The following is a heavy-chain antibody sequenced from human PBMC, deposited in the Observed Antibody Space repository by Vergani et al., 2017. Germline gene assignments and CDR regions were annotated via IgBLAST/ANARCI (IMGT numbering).Heavy chain of an antibody. Sequence: EVQLLESGGDLVQPGGSLRLSCAASGFTFIMLAMSWVRQAPGKGLEWVSTLSASDRRTHYADSVKGRFTISRDNSKNTLFFHMNSLRPEDTAVYYCAKVGRSEVAGTFGAFDIWGQGTMVTVSS. J-gene: IGHJ3*02. D-gene: IGHD6-19*01. CDR3: AKVGRSEVAGTFGAFDI. V-gene: IGHV3-23*01. CDR1: GFTFIMLA. CDR2: LSASDRRT.